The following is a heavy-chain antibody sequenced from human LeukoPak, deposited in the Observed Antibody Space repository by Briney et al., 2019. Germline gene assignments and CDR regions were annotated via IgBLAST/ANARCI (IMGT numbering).Heavy chain of an antibody. D-gene: IGHD3-22*01. CDR2: IIPIFGTA. V-gene: IGHV1-69*05. CDR1: GGTFSSYA. J-gene: IGHJ4*02. CDR3: ARGGVIESRYYWTYHFDY. Sequence: SVKVSCKASGGTFSSYAISWVRQAPGQGLEWMGGIIPIFGTANYAQKFQGRVTITTDESTSTAYMELSSLRSEDTAVYYCARGGVIESRYYWTYHFDYWGQGTLVTVSS.